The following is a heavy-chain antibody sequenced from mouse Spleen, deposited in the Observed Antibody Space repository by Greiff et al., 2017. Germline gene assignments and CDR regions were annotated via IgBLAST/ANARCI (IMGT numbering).Heavy chain of an antibody. CDR3: ARMEDGYWGYAMDY. J-gene: IGHJ4*01. Sequence: QVQLQQPGAELVKPGASVKMSCKASGYTFTSYWITWVKQRPGQGLEWIGDIYPGSGSTNYNEKFKSKATLTVDTSSSTAYMQLSSLTSEDSAVYYCARMEDGYWGYAMDYWGQGTSVTVSS. CDR2: IYPGSGST. D-gene: IGHD2-3*01. CDR1: GYTFTSYW. V-gene: IGHV1-55*01.